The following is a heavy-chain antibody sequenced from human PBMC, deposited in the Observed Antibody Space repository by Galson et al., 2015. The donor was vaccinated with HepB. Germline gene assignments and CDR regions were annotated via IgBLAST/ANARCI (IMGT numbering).Heavy chain of an antibody. CDR2: ISYDGSNT. V-gene: IGHV3-30*18. Sequence: SLRLSCAASGFTASSYAMHWVRQAPGKGLEWVAVISYDGSNTNYADSVKGRFTISRDNSKNTLDLQMNNLRPEDSAVYYCAKKPGMLERWRGGKCDYWCHGTLVTVAP. CDR3: AKKPGMLERWRGGKCDY. D-gene: IGHD2-15*01. CDR1: GFTASSYA. J-gene: IGHJ4*01.